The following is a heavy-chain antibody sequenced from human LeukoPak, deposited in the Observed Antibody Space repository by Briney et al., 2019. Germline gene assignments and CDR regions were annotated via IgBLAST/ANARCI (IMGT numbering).Heavy chain of an antibody. CDR3: ARERYDTSGYYYLDY. V-gene: IGHV1-3*01. CDR2: INAGNVNT. CDR1: GYTFTGDA. D-gene: IGHD3-22*01. J-gene: IGHJ4*02. Sequence: ASVKVSCKASGYTFTGDAVHWVRQAPGQRLEWMGRINAGNVNTKYSQKFQGRVTITRDTSASTAYMELSSLRSEDMAVYYCARERYDTSGYYYLDYWGQGTLVTVSS.